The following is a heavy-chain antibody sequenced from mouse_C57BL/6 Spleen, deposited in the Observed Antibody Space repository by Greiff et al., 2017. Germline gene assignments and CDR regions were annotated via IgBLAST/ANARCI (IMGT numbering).Heavy chain of an antibody. CDR2: IYPGSGST. Sequence: QVQLQQPGAELVKPGASVKMSCKASGYTFTSYWITWVKQRPGQGLEWIGDIYPGSGSTNYNEKFKSKATLTVDTSSSTAYMQLSSLTSEDSAVDYCARSGDGYYVWFAYWGQGTLVTVSA. J-gene: IGHJ3*01. CDR3: ARSGDGYYVWFAY. CDR1: GYTFTSYW. V-gene: IGHV1-55*01. D-gene: IGHD2-3*01.